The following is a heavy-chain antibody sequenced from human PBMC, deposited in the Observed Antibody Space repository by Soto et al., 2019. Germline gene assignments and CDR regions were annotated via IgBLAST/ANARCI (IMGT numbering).Heavy chain of an antibody. V-gene: IGHV1-69*06. CDR2: IIPIFGTA. D-gene: IGHD3-16*01. J-gene: IGHJ6*02. Sequence: SVKVSCKASGGTFSSYAISWVRQAPGQGLEWMGGIIPIFGTANYAQKFQGRVTITADKSTSTAYMELSSLRSEDTAVYYCARGAAGGRLGLVYYGMDVWGQGTTVTV. CDR1: GGTFSSYA. CDR3: ARGAAGGRLGLVYYGMDV.